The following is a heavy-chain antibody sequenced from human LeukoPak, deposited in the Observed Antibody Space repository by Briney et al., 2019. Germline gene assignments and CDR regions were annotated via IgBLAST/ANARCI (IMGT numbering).Heavy chain of an antibody. Sequence: SVKVSCKASGGTFISYAISWVRQAPGQGLEWMGGIIPIFGTANYAQKFQGRVTITTDESTSTAYMELSSLRSEDTAVCYCARDSAPLLAVGGAFDIWGQGTMVTVSS. V-gene: IGHV1-69*05. CDR1: GGTFISYA. D-gene: IGHD1-26*01. CDR3: ARDSAPLLAVGGAFDI. J-gene: IGHJ3*02. CDR2: IIPIFGTA.